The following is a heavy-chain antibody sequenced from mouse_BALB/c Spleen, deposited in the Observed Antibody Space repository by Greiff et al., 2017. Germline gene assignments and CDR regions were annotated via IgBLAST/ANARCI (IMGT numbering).Heavy chain of an antibody. D-gene: IGHD1-1*01. CDR3: ARGGYGSSYHAMDY. J-gene: IGHJ4*01. CDR2: INPYNDGT. V-gene: IGHV1-14*01. Sequence: VQLQQSGPELVKPGASVKMSCKASGYTFTSYVMHWVKQKPGQGLEWIGYINPYNDGTKYNEKFKGKATLTSDKSSSTAYMELSSLTSEDSAVYYGARGGYGSSYHAMDYWGQGTSVTVSS. CDR1: GYTFTSYV.